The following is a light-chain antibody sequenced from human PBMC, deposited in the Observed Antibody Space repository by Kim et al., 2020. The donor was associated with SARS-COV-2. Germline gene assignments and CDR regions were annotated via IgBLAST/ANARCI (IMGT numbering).Light chain of an antibody. CDR2: DVS. Sequence: PGHSLTVPCTVSSSDVDGYTYVSWYQQHPGKAPKLMIYDVSKRPSEVSNRFSCSKSANTASLTISGLQAEDVADYYCTAYTTTTWVFGGGTQLTVL. V-gene: IGLV2-14*04. CDR1: SSDVDGYTY. J-gene: IGLJ3*02. CDR3: TAYTTTTWV.